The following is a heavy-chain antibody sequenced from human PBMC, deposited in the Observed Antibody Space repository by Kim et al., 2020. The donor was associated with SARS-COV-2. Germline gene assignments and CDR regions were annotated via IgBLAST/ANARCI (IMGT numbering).Heavy chain of an antibody. CDR1: GFIFGDYA. CDR3: TRGHQQLGAGYFIGS. Sequence: GGSLRLSCTGSGFIFGDYAMSWVRQAPGKGLEWVGLIRTRAYGGTTQYAASVEGTFIISRDDSKNIAYLKMNSLKTEDTAVYYCTRGHQQLGAGYFIGSWGKGTLVTFS. CDR2: IRTRAYGGTT. J-gene: IGHJ4*02. V-gene: IGHV3-49*04. D-gene: IGHD1-1*01.